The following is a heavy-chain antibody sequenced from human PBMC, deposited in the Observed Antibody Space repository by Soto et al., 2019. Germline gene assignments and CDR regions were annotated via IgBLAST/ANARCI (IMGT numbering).Heavy chain of an antibody. D-gene: IGHD3-16*01. CDR1: GFTFDQYT. V-gene: IGHV3-9*01. Sequence: EVQLVESGGGLVQPGMSLRLAGAASGFTFDQYTMHWVRQAPGKGLEWVSSITWHSGTIGYADSVKGRFTISRDNAKNSMYLQMNSLRGEDTALYYCAKEMITFGDFNYYYMDVWGNGTTVTVSS. CDR3: AKEMITFGDFNYYYMDV. CDR2: ITWHSGTI. J-gene: IGHJ6*03.